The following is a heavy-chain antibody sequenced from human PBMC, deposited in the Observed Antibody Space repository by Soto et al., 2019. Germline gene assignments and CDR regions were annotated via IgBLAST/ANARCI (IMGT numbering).Heavy chain of an antibody. J-gene: IGHJ6*02. CDR1: GGSISSYY. Sequence: QVQLQESGPGLVKPSETLSLTCTVSGGSISSYYWSWIRQPPGKGLEWIGYIYYSGSTNYNPSLKSRVTTSVDTSKNQFSLKLSSVTAADTAVYYCARDRDSGSYYRGGMDVWGQGTTVTVSS. V-gene: IGHV4-59*01. CDR3: ARDRDSGSYYRGGMDV. D-gene: IGHD3-10*01. CDR2: IYYSGST.